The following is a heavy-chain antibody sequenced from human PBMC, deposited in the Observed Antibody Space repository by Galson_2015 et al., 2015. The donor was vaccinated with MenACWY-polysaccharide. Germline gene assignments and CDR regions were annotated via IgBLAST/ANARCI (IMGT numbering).Heavy chain of an antibody. CDR3: ARKKTTYYYDSSGPNWFDP. CDR2: INHSGST. D-gene: IGHD3-22*01. CDR1: GGSFSGYY. Sequence: ETLSLTCAVYGGSFSGYYWSWIRQPPGTGLEWIGEINHSGSTNYNPSLKSRVTISVDTSKNQFSLKLSSVTAADTAVYYCARKKTTYYYDSSGPNWFDPWGQGTLVTVSS. J-gene: IGHJ5*02. V-gene: IGHV4-34*01.